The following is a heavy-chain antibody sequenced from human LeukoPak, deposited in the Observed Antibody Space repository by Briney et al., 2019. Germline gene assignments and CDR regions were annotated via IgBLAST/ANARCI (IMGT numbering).Heavy chain of an antibody. CDR2: IYYSGST. CDR1: GGSMSGYY. D-gene: IGHD3-10*01. CDR3: ARMPSITRGYFDY. J-gene: IGHJ4*02. Sequence: KSSETLSLTCTVSGGSMSGYYWGWIRQPPGKGLEWIGSIYYSGSTYYNPSLKSRVTISVDTSKNQFSLKLSSVTAADTAVYYCARMPSITRGYFDYWGQGTLVTVSS. V-gene: IGHV4-39*01.